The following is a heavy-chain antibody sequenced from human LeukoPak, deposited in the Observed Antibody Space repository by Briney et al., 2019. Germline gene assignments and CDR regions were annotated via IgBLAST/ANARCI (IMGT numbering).Heavy chain of an antibody. Sequence: SQTLLLTCAISGDSVSNDTAAWSWIRQSPSRGLEWLGRTYYRSKWYYDYAISVKSRMTIDLETSKNRFSLHLNSVTPDDTAVYYCARLRRYIKQATSGMDVWGQGTTVTVSS. CDR1: GDSVSNDTAA. CDR2: TYYRSKWYY. V-gene: IGHV6-1*01. J-gene: IGHJ6*02. CDR3: ARLRRYIKQATSGMDV. D-gene: IGHD5-18*01.